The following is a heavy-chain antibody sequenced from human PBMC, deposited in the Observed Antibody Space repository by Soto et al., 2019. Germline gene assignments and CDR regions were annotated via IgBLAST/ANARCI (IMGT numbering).Heavy chain of an antibody. CDR3: AKDFVGGPSPYYGMDV. CDR2: ISGSGGST. CDR1: GFTFSSYA. J-gene: IGHJ6*02. Sequence: VGSLRLSCAASGFTFSSYAMSWVRQAPGKGLEWVSAISGSGGSTYYADSVKGRFTISRDNSKNTLYLQMNSLRAEDTAVYYCAKDFVGGPSPYYGMDVWGQGTTVTVS. D-gene: IGHD2-15*01. V-gene: IGHV3-23*01.